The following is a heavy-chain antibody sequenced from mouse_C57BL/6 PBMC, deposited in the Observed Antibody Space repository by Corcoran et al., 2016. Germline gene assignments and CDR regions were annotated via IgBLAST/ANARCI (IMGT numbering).Heavy chain of an antibody. J-gene: IGHJ3*01. CDR3: SRSQTGTVAY. CDR1: GYTFTDYY. D-gene: IGHD1-3*01. V-gene: IGHV1-19*01. Sequence: VQLKQSGPVLVQLGASVKVSCKASGYTFTDYYMNWVKQSHGKGLEWIGVINPYNGGTSYNQKFKGKATLTVDKSYSTAYMELNSLTSEDSAVYYCSRSQTGTVAYWGQGTLVNVSA. CDR2: INPYNGGT.